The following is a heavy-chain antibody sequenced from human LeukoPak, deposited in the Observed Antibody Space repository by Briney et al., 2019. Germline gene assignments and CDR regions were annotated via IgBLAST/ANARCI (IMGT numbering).Heavy chain of an antibody. CDR2: IWYDGNNK. Sequence: PGGSLRLSCAAFGFTFGDYALHWVRQAPGKGLGGVAVIWYDGNNKYYADSVKGRFTTSRDNSKDTLYLQMNSLSPEDTAMYYCAREGFTNYERELDYWGRGTQVTVST. V-gene: IGHV3-33*01. CDR1: GFTFGDYA. D-gene: IGHD4/OR15-4a*01. J-gene: IGHJ4*02. CDR3: AREGFTNYERELDY.